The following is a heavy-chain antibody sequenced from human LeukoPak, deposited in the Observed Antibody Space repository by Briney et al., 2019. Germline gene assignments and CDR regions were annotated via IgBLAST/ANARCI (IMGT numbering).Heavy chain of an antibody. CDR2: IYYSGST. V-gene: IGHV4-59*01. CDR3: ARYVSAVTTSSRHYMDV. J-gene: IGHJ6*03. Sequence: SETLSLTCTVSGGSISSYYWSWIRQPPGKGLEWIGYIYYSGSTNYNPSLKSRVTISVDTSKNQFSLNLRSVTAADTAVYFCARYVSAVTTSSRHYMDVWGKGTTVIVSS. CDR1: GGSISSYY. D-gene: IGHD4-17*01.